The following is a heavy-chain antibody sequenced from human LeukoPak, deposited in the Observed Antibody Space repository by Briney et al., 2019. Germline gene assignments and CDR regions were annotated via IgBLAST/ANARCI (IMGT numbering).Heavy chain of an antibody. CDR3: ARVPDFIARPCDS. V-gene: IGHV4-34*01. J-gene: IGHJ4*02. CDR1: GGSFSGNY. CDR2: SSPTGDIT. Sequence: ETLSLTCAVYGGSFSGNYWTLIRQTPGRGLEWIGESSPTGDITGYNPSLKGRATISVDSSKNQFSLKLTSVTAADTGVYYCARVPDFIARPCDSWGPGTLVTVSS. D-gene: IGHD2-21*01.